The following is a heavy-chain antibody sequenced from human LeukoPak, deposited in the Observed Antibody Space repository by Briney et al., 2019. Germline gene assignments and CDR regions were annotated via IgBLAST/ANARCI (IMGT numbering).Heavy chain of an antibody. CDR3: ARAGSIAAAAIDY. CDR2: ISGSGTTI. V-gene: IGHV3-48*03. J-gene: IGHJ4*02. CDR1: GFTFSRYE. D-gene: IGHD6-13*01. Sequence: AGGSLRLSCAASGFTFSRYEMNWVRQAPGKGLEWVSYISGSGTTIYYADSVKGRFTMSRDNAKNSVYLQMGSLRAEDTAVYYCARAGSIAAAAIDYWGQGTLVTVSS.